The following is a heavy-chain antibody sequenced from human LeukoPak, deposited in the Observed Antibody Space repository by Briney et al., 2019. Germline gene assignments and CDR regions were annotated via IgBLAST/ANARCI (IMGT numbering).Heavy chain of an antibody. Sequence: GGSLRLSCAASGFTFSSYWMSWVRQAPGKGLEWVANIKQDGSDKYYVDSVKGRLTISRDNSKNSLYLQMNSLRAEDTAVYYCARTQCISTRCSHYFDYWGQGTLVSVSS. V-gene: IGHV3-7*05. D-gene: IGHD2-2*01. CDR2: IKQDGSDK. J-gene: IGHJ4*02. CDR3: ARTQCISTRCSHYFDY. CDR1: GFTFSSYW.